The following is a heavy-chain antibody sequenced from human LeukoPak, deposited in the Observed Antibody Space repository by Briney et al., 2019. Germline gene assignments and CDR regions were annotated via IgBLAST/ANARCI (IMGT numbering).Heavy chain of an antibody. J-gene: IGHJ6*04. D-gene: IGHD2-15*01. CDR2: IGSSGSPI. CDR1: GFTFSSYE. CDR3: ARDIGLEDV. V-gene: IGHV3-48*03. Sequence: PGGSLRLSCAPFGFTFSSYEMNWVRQAPGKGLEWVSYIGSSGSPIYYADSVKGRFTISRDNSKNTLYLQMNSLRAEDTAVYYCARDIGLEDVWGKGTTVTVSS.